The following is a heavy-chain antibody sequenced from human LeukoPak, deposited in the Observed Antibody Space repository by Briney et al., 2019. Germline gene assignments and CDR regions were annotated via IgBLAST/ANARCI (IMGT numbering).Heavy chain of an antibody. D-gene: IGHD5-18*01. CDR1: GFTFSNAW. CDR2: IKSKTDGGTT. V-gene: IGHV3-15*01. Sequence: GGSLRLSCAASGFTFSNAWMSWVRQAPGKGLEWVGRIKSKTDGGTTDYAAPVKGRFTISRDDSKNTLYLQMNSLKTEDTAVYYCTGPRSPNNYGPGHFDSWGQGTLITVSS. CDR3: TGPRSPNNYGPGHFDS. J-gene: IGHJ4*02.